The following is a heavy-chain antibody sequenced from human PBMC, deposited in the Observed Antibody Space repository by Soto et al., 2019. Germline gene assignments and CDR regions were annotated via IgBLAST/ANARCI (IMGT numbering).Heavy chain of an antibody. CDR1: GYTFTSYG. CDR3: ARDKGDYYDSSGWVDY. CDR2: ISAYNGNT. D-gene: IGHD3-22*01. Sequence: ASVKVSCKASGYTFTSYGISWVRQAPGQGLEWMGWISAYNGNTNYAQKLQGRVTMTTDTPTSTAYMELRSLRSDDTAVYYCARDKGDYYDSSGWVDYWGQGTLVTVSS. J-gene: IGHJ4*02. V-gene: IGHV1-18*04.